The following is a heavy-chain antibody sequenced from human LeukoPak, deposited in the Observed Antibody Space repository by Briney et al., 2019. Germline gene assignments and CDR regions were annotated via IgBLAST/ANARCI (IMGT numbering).Heavy chain of an antibody. Sequence: ASVKVSCKASGYTFTIYATHWVRQAPGQRLEWMGWINAGNGNTKYSQKFQDRVTITRDTSASTAYMELSGLTSEDTAVYYCARGGETSYIDYWGQGTLVTVSS. CDR1: GYTFTIYA. D-gene: IGHD1-14*01. J-gene: IGHJ4*02. CDR2: INAGNGNT. V-gene: IGHV1-3*01. CDR3: ARGGETSYIDY.